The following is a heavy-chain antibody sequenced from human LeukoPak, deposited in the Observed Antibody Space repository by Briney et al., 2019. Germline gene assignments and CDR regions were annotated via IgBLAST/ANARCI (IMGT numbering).Heavy chain of an antibody. V-gene: IGHV4-59*01. CDR1: GFTFRNAW. CDR2: IYYSGST. Sequence: GSLRLSCAASGFTFRNAWMSWVRRAPGKGLEWIGYIYYSGSTNYNPSLKSRVTISVDTSKNQFSLKLSSVTAADTAVYYCASYRHYYDPAEWGYFDYWGQGTLVTVSS. D-gene: IGHD3-22*01. CDR3: ASYRHYYDPAEWGYFDY. J-gene: IGHJ4*02.